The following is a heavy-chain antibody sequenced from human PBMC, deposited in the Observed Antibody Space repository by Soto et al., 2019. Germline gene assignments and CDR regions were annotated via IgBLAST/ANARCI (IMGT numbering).Heavy chain of an antibody. Sequence: PGGSLRLSCAASGFTFSSYAMSWVRQAPGKGLEWVSAISGSGGSTYYADSVKGRFTISRDNSKNTLYLQMNSLRAEDTAVYYCAKGGWFGELLPNNWFDPWGQGTLVTVSS. V-gene: IGHV3-23*01. J-gene: IGHJ5*02. CDR2: ISGSGGST. CDR3: AKGGWFGELLPNNWFDP. D-gene: IGHD3-10*01. CDR1: GFTFSSYA.